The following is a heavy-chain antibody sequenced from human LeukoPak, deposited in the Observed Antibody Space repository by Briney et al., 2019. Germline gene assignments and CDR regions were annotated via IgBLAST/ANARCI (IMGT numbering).Heavy chain of an antibody. CDR1: GGSLTGYY. V-gene: IGHV4-34*01. CDR3: ARSNSYGPGTHYLHH. D-gene: IGHD3-10*01. CDR2: INRDGSS. Sequence: SETLSLTCDVSGGSLTGYYWSWVRQPPGKGLEWIGEINRDGSSYNNPSHKSRVTISIDTSKNQFSLRLSSVTAADTGVYYCARSNSYGPGTHYLHHWGQGTLVTVSS. J-gene: IGHJ4*02.